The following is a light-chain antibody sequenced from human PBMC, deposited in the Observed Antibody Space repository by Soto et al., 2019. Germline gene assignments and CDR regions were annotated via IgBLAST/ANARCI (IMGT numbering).Light chain of an antibody. CDR2: LEGSGSY. J-gene: IGLJ1*01. CDR3: ETWDSNTRV. Sequence: QAVVTQSSSASASLGSSVKLTCTLSSGHSSYIIAWHQQQPGKAPRYLMKLEGSGSYNKGSGVPDRFSGSSSGADRYLTISNLQFEDAADYYCETWDSNTRVFGTGTKLTVL. V-gene: IGLV4-60*02. CDR1: SGHSSYI.